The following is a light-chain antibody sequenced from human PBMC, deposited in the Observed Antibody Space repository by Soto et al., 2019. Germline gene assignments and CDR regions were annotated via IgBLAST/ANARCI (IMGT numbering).Light chain of an antibody. CDR2: EVS. J-gene: IGLJ2*01. CDR3: TSYTSSTTLV. Sequence: QSALTQPASVSGSPGQSITISCTGTSSDVGRYNSVSWYQQHPGKAPKLMIYEVSNRPSGVSHRFSGSKSGNTASLTISGLQAEDEADYYCTSYTSSTTLVFGGGTHLTVL. CDR1: SSDVGRYNS. V-gene: IGLV2-14*01.